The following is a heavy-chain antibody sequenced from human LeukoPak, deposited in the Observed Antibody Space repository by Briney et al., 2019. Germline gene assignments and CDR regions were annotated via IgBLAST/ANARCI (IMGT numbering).Heavy chain of an antibody. CDR1: GFTFTSYA. CDR3: ARDEYKADAY. D-gene: IGHD2/OR15-2a*01. V-gene: IGHV3-23*01. CDR2: ISGDGEST. J-gene: IGHJ4*02. Sequence: GGSLRLSCAASGFTFTSYALDWVPQAPGKGLEWISVISGDGESTHYADSVKGRFTISRDNSKNTLYLQMNSLRAEDTAVYYCARDEYKADAYWGQGTLVTVSS.